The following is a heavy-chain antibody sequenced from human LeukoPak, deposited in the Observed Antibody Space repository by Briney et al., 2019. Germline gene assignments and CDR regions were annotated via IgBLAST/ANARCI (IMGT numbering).Heavy chain of an antibody. CDR2: ITSDGGST. V-gene: IGHV3-64*01. D-gene: IGHD6-19*01. Sequence: GGSLRLSCVASGFTFSSHGMHWVRQAPGKGLEYFSAITSDGGSTFYANSVKGRLTISRDNSKNTVYLQMGSLRAEDLAVYYCARVAVWLGDAFDIWGQGTMVTVSS. CDR3: ARVAVWLGDAFDI. CDR1: GFTFSSHG. J-gene: IGHJ3*02.